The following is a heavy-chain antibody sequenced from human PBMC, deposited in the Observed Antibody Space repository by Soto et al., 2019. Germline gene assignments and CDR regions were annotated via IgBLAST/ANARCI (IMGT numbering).Heavy chain of an antibody. D-gene: IGHD3-22*01. J-gene: IGHJ4*02. CDR3: ARALYYYDNSGLAY. CDR1: GYTFTSYV. CDR2: INIYSGDA. Sequence: QVRLEQSGPEVKKTGASVKVSCKASGYTFTSYVISWVRQAPGQGLEWMGWINIYSGDANYAQSFQYRVTMTRDTSTNPVYMEMRTLRSDDTAVYYCARALYYYDNSGLAYWGQGTLVTVSS. V-gene: IGHV1-18*01.